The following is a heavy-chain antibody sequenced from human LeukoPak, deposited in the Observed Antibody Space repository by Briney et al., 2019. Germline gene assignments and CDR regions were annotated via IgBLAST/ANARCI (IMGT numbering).Heavy chain of an antibody. Sequence: GGSLRVSCAASGFSFRSYVMSWVRQAPGKGLEWVSAISDNGDTTYYADSVEGRFTIPRDNSKNTVFLQMNSLRAEDTAVYYCARHDRSMRFFDYWGQGTLVTVSS. J-gene: IGHJ4*02. CDR2: ISDNGDTT. CDR1: GFSFRSYV. V-gene: IGHV3-23*01. D-gene: IGHD1-1*01. CDR3: ARHDRSMRFFDY.